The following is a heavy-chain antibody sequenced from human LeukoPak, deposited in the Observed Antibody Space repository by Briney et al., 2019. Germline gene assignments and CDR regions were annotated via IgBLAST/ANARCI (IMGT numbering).Heavy chain of an antibody. Sequence: GGSLRLSCAASGFTFSSYAMSWVRQAPGKGLEWVSAITDSGGNTYYTAPVRGRFTISRDNSKNTLYLQMNSLRAEDTAVYYCARAGHCTNGICYTADFDYWGQGTLVTVSS. CDR2: ITDSGGNT. V-gene: IGHV3-23*01. J-gene: IGHJ4*02. CDR1: GFTFSSYA. CDR3: ARAGHCTNGICYTADFDY. D-gene: IGHD2-8*01.